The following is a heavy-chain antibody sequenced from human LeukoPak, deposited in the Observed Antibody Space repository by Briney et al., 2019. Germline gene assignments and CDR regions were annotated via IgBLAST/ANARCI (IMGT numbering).Heavy chain of an antibody. CDR1: GFTFSSYG. D-gene: IGHD1-26*01. Sequence: GGSLRLSCAASGFTFSSYGMHWVRQAPGKGLEWVAFIRFDKSNKYYADSVKGRFTISRDNAKNSLYLQMNSLRAEDTALYYCAKDIARVGATFDPWGQGTLVTVSS. CDR3: AKDIARVGATFDP. J-gene: IGHJ5*02. V-gene: IGHV3-30*02. CDR2: IRFDKSNK.